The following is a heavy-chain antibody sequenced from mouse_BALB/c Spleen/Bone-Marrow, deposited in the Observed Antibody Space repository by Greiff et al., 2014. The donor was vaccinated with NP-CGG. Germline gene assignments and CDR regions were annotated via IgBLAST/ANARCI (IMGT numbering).Heavy chain of an antibody. CDR3: ARSNYVGYCGMDY. CDR2: ISSDSSTN. V-gene: IGHV5-17*02. CDR1: GFTFSSFG. D-gene: IGHD1-1*01. Sequence: DVQLVESGGGLVQPGGSRKLSCAASGFTFSSFGIHWVRQTPEKGLEWVAYISSDSSTNYYADTVKGRFTISRDNSKNTLFLQMTSLRSEDTAMDYCARSNYVGYCGMDYWGQGTPVTVSS. J-gene: IGHJ4*01.